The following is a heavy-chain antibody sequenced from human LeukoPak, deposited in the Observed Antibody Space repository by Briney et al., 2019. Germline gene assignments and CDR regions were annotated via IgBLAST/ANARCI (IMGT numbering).Heavy chain of an antibody. Sequence: GASVKVSCKASGYTFTSYGISWVRQAPGQGLEWMGWISAYNGNTNYAQKLQGRVTMTTDTSTSTAYMELSSLRSEDTAVYYCARDRQIAVAGTGWFDPWGQGTLVTVSS. CDR3: ARDRQIAVAGTGWFDP. CDR2: ISAYNGNT. J-gene: IGHJ5*02. CDR1: GYTFTSYG. V-gene: IGHV1-18*01. D-gene: IGHD6-19*01.